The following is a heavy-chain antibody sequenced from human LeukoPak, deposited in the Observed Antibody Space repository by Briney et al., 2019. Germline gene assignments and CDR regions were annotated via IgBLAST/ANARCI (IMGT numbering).Heavy chain of an antibody. V-gene: IGHV4-39*07. CDR1: GGSISSSSYY. Sequence: PSETLSLTCTVSGGSISSSSYYWGWIRQPPGKGLEWIGSIYYSGSTYYNPSLKSRVTISVDTSKNQFSLKLSSVTAADTAVYYCARGGRGYSGYDYFPADYWGQGTLVTVSS. D-gene: IGHD5-12*01. CDR2: IYYSGST. J-gene: IGHJ4*02. CDR3: ARGGRGYSGYDYFPADY.